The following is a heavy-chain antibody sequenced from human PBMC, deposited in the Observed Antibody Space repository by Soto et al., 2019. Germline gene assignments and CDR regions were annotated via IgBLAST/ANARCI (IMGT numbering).Heavy chain of an antibody. J-gene: IGHJ6*03. Sequence: ASVKVSCKASGYTFTSYAMHWVRQAPGQRLEWMGWINAGNGNTKYSQKFQGRVTITRDTSASTAYMELSSLRSEDTAVYYCATGGVWSGYYDYGYYYMDVWGKGTTVTVSS. D-gene: IGHD3-3*01. CDR3: ATGGVWSGYYDYGYYYMDV. V-gene: IGHV1-3*01. CDR2: INAGNGNT. CDR1: GYTFTSYA.